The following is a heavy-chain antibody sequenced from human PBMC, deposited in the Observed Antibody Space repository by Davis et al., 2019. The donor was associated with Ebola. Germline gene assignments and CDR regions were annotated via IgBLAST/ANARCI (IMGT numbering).Heavy chain of an antibody. V-gene: IGHV5-51*01. CDR1: GSSFTSYW. J-gene: IGHJ4*02. D-gene: IGHD1-26*01. CDR2: IYPGDSDT. Sequence: PGRSLTPSCMVSGSSFTSYWTGWVRQMPGKGLEWMGIIYPGDSDTRYSPSFQGQVTISADKSISTAYLQWSSLKASDTAMYYCARQSGSYVDWGQGTLVTVSS. CDR3: ARQSGSYVD.